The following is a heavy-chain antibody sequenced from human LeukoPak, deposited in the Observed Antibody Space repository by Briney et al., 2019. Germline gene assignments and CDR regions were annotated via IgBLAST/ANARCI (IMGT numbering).Heavy chain of an antibody. CDR3: ARQPAVAGDYYYGMDV. V-gene: IGHV5-51*01. J-gene: IGHJ6*02. Sequence: GESLKISCKGSGYSFTSYWIGWVRQMPGKGLEWMGIIYPGDSDTRDSPSFQGQVTISADKSISTAYLQWSSLKASDTAMYYCARQPAVAGDYYYGMDVWGQGTTVTVSS. CDR2: IYPGDSDT. CDR1: GYSFTSYW. D-gene: IGHD6-19*01.